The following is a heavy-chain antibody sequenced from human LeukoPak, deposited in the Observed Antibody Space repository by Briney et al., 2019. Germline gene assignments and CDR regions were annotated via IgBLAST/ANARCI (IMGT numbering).Heavy chain of an antibody. J-gene: IGHJ4*02. CDR2: IYYSGST. CDR3: ARFTVGATYGNFDY. CDR1: GGSISGYY. Sequence: PSETLSLTCTVSGGSISGYYWSWIRQPPGKGLEWIGYIYYSGSTNYNPSLKSRVTISVDTSKNQFSLKLSSVTAADTAVYYCARFTVGATYGNFDYWGQGTLVTVSS. V-gene: IGHV4-59*01. D-gene: IGHD1-26*01.